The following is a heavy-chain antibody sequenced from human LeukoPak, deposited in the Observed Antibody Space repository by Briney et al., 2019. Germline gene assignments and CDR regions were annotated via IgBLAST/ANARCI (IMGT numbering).Heavy chain of an antibody. CDR3: ARSLSGRRPFDY. J-gene: IGHJ4*02. D-gene: IGHD1-26*01. CDR1: GASFSGYY. Sequence: PSETLSLTCAVYGASFSGYYWSWIRQPPGKGLEWIGEINHSGSTNYNPSLKSRVTISVDTSKNQFSLKLSSVTAADTAVYYCARSLSGRRPFDYWGQGTLITVSS. CDR2: INHSGST. V-gene: IGHV4-34*01.